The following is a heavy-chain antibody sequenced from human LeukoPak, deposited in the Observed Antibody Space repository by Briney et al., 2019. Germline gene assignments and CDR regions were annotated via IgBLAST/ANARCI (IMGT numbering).Heavy chain of an antibody. J-gene: IGHJ6*02. V-gene: IGHV3-23*01. Sequence: GGSLRLSCAASGITFSNYAMSRVRQAPGKGLEWVSGISGGGGSTYYADSVKGRFTISRDNSKNTLYLQMNSLRAEDTAVYYCAKGALWYYYYGMDVWGQGTTVTVSS. CDR1: GITFSNYA. CDR2: ISGGGGST. CDR3: AKGALWYYYYGMDV. D-gene: IGHD3-16*01.